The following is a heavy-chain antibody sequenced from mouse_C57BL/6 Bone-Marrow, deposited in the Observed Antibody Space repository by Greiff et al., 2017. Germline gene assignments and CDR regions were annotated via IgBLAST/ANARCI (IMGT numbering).Heavy chain of an antibody. CDR3: VRHRNYYGSSYAWYFDV. V-gene: IGHV10-1*01. D-gene: IGHD1-1*01. Sequence: EVKLVESGGGLVQPKGSLKLSCAASGFSFNTYAMNWVRQAPGKGLEWVARIRSKSNNYATYYADSVKDRFTISRDDSESMLYLQMNNLKTEDTAMYYCVRHRNYYGSSYAWYFDVWGTGTTVTVSS. CDR1: GFSFNTYA. J-gene: IGHJ1*03. CDR2: IRSKSNNYAT.